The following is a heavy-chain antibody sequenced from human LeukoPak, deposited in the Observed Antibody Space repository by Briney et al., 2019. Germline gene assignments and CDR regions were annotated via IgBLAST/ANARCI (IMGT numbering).Heavy chain of an antibody. CDR2: IYYSGRT. D-gene: IGHD3-22*01. Sequence: PSETLSLTCSVSGDSVSRSDSYWDWIRHPPGRGLGWIGTIYYSGRTYYSPSLKSLVTMSVDPSNTQFSLNLRSVTAAGTALYYCATRRYYDGSGYLEWGQSTLLSVSS. CDR3: ATRRYYDGSGYLE. J-gene: IGHJ1*01. CDR1: GDSVSRSDSY. V-gene: IGHV4-39*01.